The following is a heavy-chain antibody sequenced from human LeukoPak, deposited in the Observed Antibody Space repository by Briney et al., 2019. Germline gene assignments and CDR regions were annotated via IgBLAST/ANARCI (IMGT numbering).Heavy chain of an antibody. CDR1: GFTFSSYW. V-gene: IGHV4-59*04. CDR3: AKSGGYGLIDY. J-gene: IGHJ4*02. Sequence: GSLRLSCAVSGFTFSSYWMSWIRQPPGKGLEWIGNIYSSGSTYYNASLQSRVTISIDTSKNQFSLRLNSVTAADTAMYYCAKSGGYGLIDYWGQGTRVTVSS. D-gene: IGHD1-26*01. CDR2: IYSSGST.